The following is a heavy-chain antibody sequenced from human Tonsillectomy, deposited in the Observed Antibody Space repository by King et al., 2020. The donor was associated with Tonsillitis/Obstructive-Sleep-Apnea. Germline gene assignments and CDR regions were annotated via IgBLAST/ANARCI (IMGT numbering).Heavy chain of an antibody. J-gene: IGHJ2*01. Sequence: EVQLVESGAEVKKPGESLKISCRGSGYSFTNYWIGWVRQMPGKGLEWMGIIYPGDSDTRHSPSFQGQVTISADKSISIAYLQWSSLKASDTAMYYCAGRRLGYCSSASCRDWHFDLWGRGTLVTVSS. V-gene: IGHV5-51*01. CDR2: IYPGDSDT. D-gene: IGHD2-2*01. CDR3: AGRRLGYCSSASCRDWHFDL. CDR1: GYSFTNYW.